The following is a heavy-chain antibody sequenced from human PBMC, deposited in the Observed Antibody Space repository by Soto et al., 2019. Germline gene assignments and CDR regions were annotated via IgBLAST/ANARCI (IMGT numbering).Heavy chain of an antibody. V-gene: IGHV3-21*01. CDR1: GFTFSSYS. CDR2: ISSSSSYI. J-gene: IGHJ4*02. CDR3: ARLGNGDPSQYYFDY. Sequence: GGSLRLSCAASGFTFSSYSMNWVRQAPGKGLEWVSSISSSSSYIYYADSVKGRFTISRDNAKNSLYLQMNSLRAEDTAVYYCARLGNGDPSQYYFDYWGQGTLVTVSS. D-gene: IGHD4-17*01.